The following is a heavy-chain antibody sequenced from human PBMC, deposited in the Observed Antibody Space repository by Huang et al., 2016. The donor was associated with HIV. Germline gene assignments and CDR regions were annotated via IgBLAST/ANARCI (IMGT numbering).Heavy chain of an antibody. V-gene: IGHV3-48*01. CDR2: ISSGSGSI. Sequence: EVQLVESGGGLVQPGGSRRLSLAACGFTFRSYSMKWVRQATGNGLEWDSYISSGSGSISYAYSVERRFTISRDNARNSLYLQLSSLTAEDTAVYYCARDPSPIVPSLYYMDVWGKGTTVTVSS. J-gene: IGHJ6*03. D-gene: IGHD2-2*01. CDR3: ARDPSPIVPSLYYMDV. CDR1: GFTFRSYS.